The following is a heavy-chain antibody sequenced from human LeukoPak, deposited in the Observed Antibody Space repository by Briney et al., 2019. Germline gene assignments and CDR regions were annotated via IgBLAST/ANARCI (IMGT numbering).Heavy chain of an antibody. CDR3: ARDNKSGYSSGWTFDY. CDR2: INPSGGST. V-gene: IGHV1-46*01. CDR1: GYTFTSYY. J-gene: IGHJ4*02. D-gene: IGHD6-19*01. Sequence: ASVKVSCKASGYTFTSYYMHWVRQAPGQGLEWMGIINPSGGSTSYAQKFQGRVTMTRDTSTSTVYTELSSLRSEDTAVYYCARDNKSGYSSGWTFDYWGQGTLVTVSS.